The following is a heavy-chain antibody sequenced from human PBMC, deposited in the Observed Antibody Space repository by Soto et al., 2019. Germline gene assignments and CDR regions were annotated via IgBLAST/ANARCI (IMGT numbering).Heavy chain of an antibody. D-gene: IGHD6-6*01. CDR3: ARRPNIVSSSYNWFDP. J-gene: IGHJ5*02. CDR2: IYYSGST. V-gene: IGHV4-39*01. Sequence: SETLSLTCTVSGGSISSSSYYWGWIRQPPGKGLEWIGSIYYSGSTYYNPSLKSRVTISVDTSKNQFSLKLSSVTAADTAVYYCARRPNIVSSSYNWFDPWGQAPLVTVSS. CDR1: GGSISSSSYY.